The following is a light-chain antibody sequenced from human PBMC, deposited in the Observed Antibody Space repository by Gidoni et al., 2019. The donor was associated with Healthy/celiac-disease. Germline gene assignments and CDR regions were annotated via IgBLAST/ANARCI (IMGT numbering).Light chain of an antibody. CDR2: AAS. Sequence: IQMTQSPSSLSASVRDRVTITCRARQSISSYLNWFQQKPGKAPKLLIYAASSLQSGVPSRFSGSGSGTDFTLTISSLQPEDFATYYCQQSYSTPPWTFGQGTKVEIK. CDR3: QQSYSTPPWT. J-gene: IGKJ1*01. CDR1: QSISSY. V-gene: IGKV1-39*01.